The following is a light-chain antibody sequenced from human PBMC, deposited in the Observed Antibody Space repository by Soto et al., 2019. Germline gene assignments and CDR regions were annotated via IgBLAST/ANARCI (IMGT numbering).Light chain of an antibody. J-gene: IGKJ2*01. Sequence: DIQMTQSPSTLSASVGDRVTITCRASQSISSWLAWYQQKPGKAPKLLIYKASSLESGVPSRFSGSGSGTEFTLTISSLQPDDFATYYCQQYSGWYTFGQGTKLAIK. V-gene: IGKV1-5*03. CDR2: KAS. CDR3: QQYSGWYT. CDR1: QSISSW.